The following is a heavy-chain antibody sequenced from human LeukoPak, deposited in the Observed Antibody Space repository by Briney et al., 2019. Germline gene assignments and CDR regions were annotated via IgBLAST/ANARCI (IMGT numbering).Heavy chain of an antibody. CDR2: IYPGDSDT. CDR1: GYSFTSYC. D-gene: IGHD5-12*01. V-gene: IGHV5-51*01. J-gene: IGHJ4*02. CDR3: ARTAYRGSDKHFDY. Sequence: GESLKISCKGSGYSFTSYCIGWARQMPRKGLEWMGIIYPGDSDTRYSPSFQGQVTISADKSISTAYLQWRSLKASDTAMYYCARTAYRGSDKHFDYWGQGTLVTVSS.